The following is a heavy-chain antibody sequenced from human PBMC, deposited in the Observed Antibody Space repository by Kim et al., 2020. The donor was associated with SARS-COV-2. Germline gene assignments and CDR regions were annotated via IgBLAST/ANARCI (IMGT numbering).Heavy chain of an antibody. J-gene: IGHJ6*03. V-gene: IGHV7-4-1*02. CDR3: ARRGGSILAYYYYMDV. Sequence: ASVKVSCKASGYTFTSYAMNWVRQAPGQGLEWMGWINTNTGNPTYAQGFTGRFVFSLDTSVSTAYLQISSLKAEDTAVYYCARRGGSILAYYYYMDVWGKGTTVTVSS. CDR2: INTNTGNP. CDR1: GYTFTSYA. D-gene: IGHD2-2*01.